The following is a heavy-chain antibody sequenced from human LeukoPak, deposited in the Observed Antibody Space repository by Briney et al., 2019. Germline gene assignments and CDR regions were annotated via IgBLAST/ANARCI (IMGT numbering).Heavy chain of an antibody. CDR1: GGSISSGGYY. D-gene: IGHD6-13*01. J-gene: IGHJ5*02. V-gene: IGHV4-30-2*01. Sequence: SETLSLTCTVSGGSISSGGYYWSWIRQPPGKGLEWIGYIYHSGSTYYNPSLKSRVTISVDRSKNQFSLKLSSVTAADTAVYYCARVSYSSRGWFDPWGRGTLVTVSS. CDR2: IYHSGST. CDR3: ARVSYSSRGWFDP.